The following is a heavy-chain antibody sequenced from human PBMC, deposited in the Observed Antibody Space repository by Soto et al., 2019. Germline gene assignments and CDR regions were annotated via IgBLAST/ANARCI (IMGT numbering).Heavy chain of an antibody. Sequence: PGGSLRLSCAVSGVTLSNVWMNWFRQAPGKGPEWVGRIKSKTDGGTTDYAAPVKGRFTISRDDSENTLYLQMNSLKTEDTAVYYCSHGYYQYFNSWGQGTLVTVSS. D-gene: IGHD5-18*01. CDR1: GVTLSNVW. CDR2: IKSKTDGGTT. J-gene: IGHJ4*02. CDR3: SHGYYQYFNS. V-gene: IGHV3-15*07.